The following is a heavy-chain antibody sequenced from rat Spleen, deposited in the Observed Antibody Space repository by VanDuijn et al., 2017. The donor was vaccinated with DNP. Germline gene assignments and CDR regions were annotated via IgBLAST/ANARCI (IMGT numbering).Heavy chain of an antibody. V-gene: IGHV4-2*01. CDR1: GFTFSNYG. Sequence: EVQLVESGGGLVQFGRSLKLSCAASGFTFSNYGMAWVRQAPGKGLEWIGEINKDSSTMNYTPSLKYKFTISRDNAQNTLYLQMSKLGSEDTAIYYCARLGWHGWFAYWGQGTLVTVSS. D-gene: IGHD1-11*01. J-gene: IGHJ3*01. CDR2: INKDSSTM. CDR3: ARLGWHGWFAY.